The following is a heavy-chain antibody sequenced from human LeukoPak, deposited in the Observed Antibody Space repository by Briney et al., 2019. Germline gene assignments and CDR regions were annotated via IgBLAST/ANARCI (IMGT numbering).Heavy chain of an antibody. Sequence: PGGSLRLSCAASGFIFSNYGMHWVRQAPGKGLEWVAVVSYDGSNKYYADSVKGRFTISRDDSKNTAYLQMNSLKTEDTALYYCTTLDFDFWGQGTLVTVSS. J-gene: IGHJ4*02. D-gene: IGHD1-1*01. V-gene: IGHV3-30*03. CDR1: GFIFSNYG. CDR2: VSYDGSNK. CDR3: TTLDFDF.